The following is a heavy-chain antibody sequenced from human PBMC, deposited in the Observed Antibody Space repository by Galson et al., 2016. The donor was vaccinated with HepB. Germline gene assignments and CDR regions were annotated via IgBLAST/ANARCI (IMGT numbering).Heavy chain of an antibody. J-gene: IGHJ4*02. Sequence: ETLSLTCTVSGGALNIGTYYWSWIRQPAGKALEWIGFMYYSGTTNYNPSLKSRVTISVDTSKNQFSLKLSSVTAADTAVYYCARGLSYSDFWTGYHYFDYWGQGTLVAVSS. CDR1: GGALNIGTYY. CDR2: MYYSGTT. D-gene: IGHD3-3*01. CDR3: ARGLSYSDFWTGYHYFDY. V-gene: IGHV4-61*10.